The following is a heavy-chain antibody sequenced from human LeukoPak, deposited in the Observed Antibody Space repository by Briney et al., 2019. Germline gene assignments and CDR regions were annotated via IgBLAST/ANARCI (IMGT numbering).Heavy chain of an antibody. CDR2: ISSSSSYI. D-gene: IGHD1-7*01. CDR3: ARGGWNYFMVIDY. V-gene: IGHV3-21*01. J-gene: IGHJ4*02. Sequence: KPGGSLRLSCAASGFTFSSYSMNWVRQAPGKGLEWVSSISSSSSYIYYADSVKGRFTISRDNAKNSLYLQMNSLRAEDTAVYYCARGGWNYFMVIDYWGQGTLVTVSS. CDR1: GFTFSSYS.